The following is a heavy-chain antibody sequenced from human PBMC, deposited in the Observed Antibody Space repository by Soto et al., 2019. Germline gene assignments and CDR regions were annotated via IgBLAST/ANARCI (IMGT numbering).Heavy chain of an antibody. CDR2: IYYSGST. D-gene: IGHD1-26*01. CDR3: ARRYSGSYYR. J-gene: IGHJ4*02. Sequence: QLQLRESGPGLVKSSETLSLTCTVSGGSISSSSYYWGWVRQPPGKGLEWIGSIYYSGSTYYNPSLKSRVTISVDTSKNQFSLKLSSVTDADTAVYYCARRYSGSYYRWGQGTLVTVSS. V-gene: IGHV4-39*01. CDR1: GGSISSSSYY.